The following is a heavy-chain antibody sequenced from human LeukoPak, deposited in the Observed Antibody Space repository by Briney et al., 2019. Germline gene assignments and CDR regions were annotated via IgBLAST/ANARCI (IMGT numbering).Heavy chain of an antibody. Sequence: GGSLRLSCAASGFTFSDYYMSWIRQAPGKGLEWVSSISSSSSYIYYADSVKGRFTISRDNAKNSLYLQMNSLRAEDTAVYYCARDRRNPDIAAAGNFDYWGQGTLVTVSS. CDR2: ISSSSSYI. CDR1: GFTFSDYY. V-gene: IGHV3-11*06. CDR3: ARDRRNPDIAAAGNFDY. D-gene: IGHD6-13*01. J-gene: IGHJ4*02.